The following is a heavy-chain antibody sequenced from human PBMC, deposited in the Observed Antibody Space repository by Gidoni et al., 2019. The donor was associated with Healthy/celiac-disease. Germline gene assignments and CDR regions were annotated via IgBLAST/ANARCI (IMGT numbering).Heavy chain of an antibody. V-gene: IGHV3-30-3*01. CDR1: GFTFSSYA. D-gene: IGHD5-12*01. CDR3: ARDGVRDGYNYDHYYGMDV. CDR2: ISYDGSNK. Sequence: QVQLVESGGGVVQPGRSLRLSCAASGFTFSSYAMHWVRQAPGKGLEWVAVISYDGSNKYYADSVKGRFTISRDNSKNTLYLQMNSLRAEDTAVYYCARDGVRDGYNYDHYYGMDVWGQGTTVTVSS. J-gene: IGHJ6*02.